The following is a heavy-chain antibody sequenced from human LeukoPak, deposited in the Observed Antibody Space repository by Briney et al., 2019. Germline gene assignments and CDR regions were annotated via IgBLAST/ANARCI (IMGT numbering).Heavy chain of an antibody. CDR3: VRDKLGGAFDV. D-gene: IGHD1-7*01. J-gene: IGHJ3*01. V-gene: IGHV3-48*02. Sequence: GGSLRLSCAASGFTFSGYDMNWVRQAPGKGLEWVSFITRSSGTIYYADSVKGRFTVSRDNAESSLYLQMNSLRDEDTAVYSCVRDKLGGAFDVWGHGTMVAVSS. CDR2: ITRSSGTI. CDR1: GFTFSGYD.